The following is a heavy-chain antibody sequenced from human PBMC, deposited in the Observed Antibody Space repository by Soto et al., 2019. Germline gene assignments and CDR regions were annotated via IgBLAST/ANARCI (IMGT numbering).Heavy chain of an antibody. CDR2: IYHSGST. J-gene: IGHJ4*02. CDR3: ARDRELGRSYFDY. D-gene: IGHD7-27*01. Sequence: SETLSLTCAVSGGSISSSNWWSWVRQPPGKGLEWIGEIYHSGSTNYNPSLKSRVTISVDKSKNQFSLKLSSVTAADTAVYYCARDRELGRSYFDYWGQGTLVTVSS. V-gene: IGHV4-4*02. CDR1: GGSISSSNW.